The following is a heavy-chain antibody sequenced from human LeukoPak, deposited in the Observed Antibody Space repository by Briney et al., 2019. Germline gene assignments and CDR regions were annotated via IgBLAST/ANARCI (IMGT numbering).Heavy chain of an antibody. CDR2: ISGSGGST. J-gene: IGHJ6*02. CDR1: GFTFSSYA. CDR3: AKVSYLDYYYGMDV. Sequence: GGSLRLSCAASGFTFSSYAMSWVRQAPGKGLEWVSAISGSGGSTYYADSVKDRFTISRDNSKDTLYLQMNSLRAEDTAVYYCAKVSYLDYYYGMDVWGQGTTVTVSS. V-gene: IGHV3-23*01.